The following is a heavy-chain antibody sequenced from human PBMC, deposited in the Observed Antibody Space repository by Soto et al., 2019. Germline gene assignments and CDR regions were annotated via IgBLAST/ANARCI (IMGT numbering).Heavy chain of an antibody. V-gene: IGHV2-5*02. J-gene: IGHJ1*01. CDR1: GLSLTTSGVG. Sequence: SGPTLVNPTQTXTLTCNFSGLSLTTSGVGVGWIRQPPGKALEWLALIYWDNDKWYSPSLKTRLTISKDTSKDQIILTMTDMDPADTATYYCEETYGPHFYTCGQGTLVTVSS. CDR2: IYWDNDK. CDR3: EETYGPHFYT. D-gene: IGHD3-10*01.